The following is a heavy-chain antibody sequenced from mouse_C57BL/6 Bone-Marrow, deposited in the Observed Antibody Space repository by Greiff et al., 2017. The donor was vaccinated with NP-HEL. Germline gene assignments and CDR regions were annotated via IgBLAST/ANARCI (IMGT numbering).Heavy chain of an antibody. CDR1: GYSITSGYY. D-gene: IGHD2-1*01. CDR2: ISYDGSN. V-gene: IGHV3-6*01. Sequence: VQLKESGPGLVKPSPSLSLTCSVTGYSITSGYYWNWIRQFPGNKLEWMGYISYDGSNNYNPSLKNRISITRDTSMNQFFLKLNSVTTEDTATYYCARERDYGNYVDYWGQGTSVTVSS. J-gene: IGHJ4*01. CDR3: ARERDYGNYVDY.